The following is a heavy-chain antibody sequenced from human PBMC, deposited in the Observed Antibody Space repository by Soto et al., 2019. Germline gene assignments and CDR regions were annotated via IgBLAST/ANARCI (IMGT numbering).Heavy chain of an antibody. CDR1: GGSITSDNW. CDR2: IYRSGST. D-gene: IGHD3-22*01. CDR3: ARKRFYDSSGYPYYFDY. V-gene: IGHV4-4*02. Sequence: TSETLSLTCAVSGGSITSDNWWSWVRQPPGKGLEWIGEIYRSGSTIYNLSLKSRVTISVDRSNNQFSLKLSSVTAADAAVYYCARKRFYDSSGYPYYFDYWGKGTLVT. J-gene: IGHJ4*02.